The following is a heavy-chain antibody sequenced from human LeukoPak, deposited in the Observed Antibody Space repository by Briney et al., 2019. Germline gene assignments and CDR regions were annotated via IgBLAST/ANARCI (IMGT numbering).Heavy chain of an antibody. D-gene: IGHD3-3*01. Sequence: GGSLRLSCAASGFTFRNYAMSWVRQAPGKGLEWVSAISGSGGSTYYADSVKGRFTISRDNSKNTLYLQMNSLRAEDTAVYYCAKALRFLEWNLFDPWGQGTLVTVSS. V-gene: IGHV3-23*01. CDR1: GFTFRNYA. CDR2: ISGSGGST. CDR3: AKALRFLEWNLFDP. J-gene: IGHJ5*02.